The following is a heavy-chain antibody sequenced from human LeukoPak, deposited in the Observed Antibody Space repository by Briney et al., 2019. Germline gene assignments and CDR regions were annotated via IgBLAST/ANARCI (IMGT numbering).Heavy chain of an antibody. Sequence: GGSLRLSCAATGFTFSNYAIHWGRQAPGKGLEWVAFMSDDGSRQHYADSVKGRFTISRDNSKNTLNLQMNSLRAEDTAVYYCVKDRTGTYTLDYWGQGTLVTVSS. D-gene: IGHD3-10*01. J-gene: IGHJ4*02. CDR1: GFTFSNYA. CDR2: MSDDGSRQ. V-gene: IGHV3-30-3*01. CDR3: VKDRTGTYTLDY.